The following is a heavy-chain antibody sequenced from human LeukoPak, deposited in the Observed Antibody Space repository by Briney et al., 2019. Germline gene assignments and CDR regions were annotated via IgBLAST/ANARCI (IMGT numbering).Heavy chain of an antibody. CDR3: ARDCITMVQGVIIYYFDY. V-gene: IGHV4-34*01. Sequence: SETLSLTCAVYGGSFSGYYWSWIRQPPGKGLEWIGEINHSGSTNYNPSLKSRVTLSVDTSKPQSSLKLSSVTAADTAVYYCARDCITMVQGVIIYYFDYWGQGTLVTVSS. J-gene: IGHJ4*02. D-gene: IGHD3-10*01. CDR2: INHSGST. CDR1: GGSFSGYY.